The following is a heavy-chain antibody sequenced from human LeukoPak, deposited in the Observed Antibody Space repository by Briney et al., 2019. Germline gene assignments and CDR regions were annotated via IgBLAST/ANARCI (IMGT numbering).Heavy chain of an antibody. CDR2: INTDGSST. V-gene: IGHV3-74*01. CDR1: GFTFSSYW. Sequence: GGSLRLSCAASGFTFSSYWMHWVRQAPGRGLVWVSRINTDGSSTSYADSVEGRFTISRDNAKNTLYLQMNSLRAEDTAVYYCARDLSSSIAARRSGLDYWGQGTLVTVSS. D-gene: IGHD6-6*01. J-gene: IGHJ4*02. CDR3: ARDLSSSIAARRSGLDY.